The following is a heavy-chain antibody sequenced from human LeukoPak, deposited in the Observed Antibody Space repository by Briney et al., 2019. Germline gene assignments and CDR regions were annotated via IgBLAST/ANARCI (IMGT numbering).Heavy chain of an antibody. CDR2: INPNSGGT. D-gene: IGHD3-10*01. CDR3: ARDRITMVRGARNGKFDP. CDR1: GYTFTGYY. Sequence: GASVKVSCKASGYTFTGYYMHWVRQAPGQGLEWMGWINPNSGGTNYAQKFQGRVTMTRDTSISTAYMELSRLRSDDTAVYYCARDRITMVRGARNGKFDPWGQGTLVTVSS. V-gene: IGHV1-2*02. J-gene: IGHJ5*02.